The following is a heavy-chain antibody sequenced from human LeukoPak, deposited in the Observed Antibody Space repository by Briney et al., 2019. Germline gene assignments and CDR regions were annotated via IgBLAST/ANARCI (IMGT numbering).Heavy chain of an antibody. CDR2: IYYSGST. Sequence: PSETLSLTCTVSGGSISSYYWSWIRQPPGKGLEWIGYIYYSGSTNYNPSLKSRVTISVDTSKNQFSLKLSSVTAADAAVYYCATPGGNRVGGHDAFDIWGQGTMVTVSS. D-gene: IGHD4-23*01. J-gene: IGHJ3*02. CDR1: GGSISSYY. V-gene: IGHV4-59*08. CDR3: ATPGGNRVGGHDAFDI.